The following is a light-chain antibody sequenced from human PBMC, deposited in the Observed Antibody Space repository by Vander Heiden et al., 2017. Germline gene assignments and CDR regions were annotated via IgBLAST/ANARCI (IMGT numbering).Light chain of an antibody. Sequence: QSALTQPRSVSGSPGQSVAISCTGTSSDVGAYNYVFWYQQHPGKAPKVMIYDVSKRPSGVPDRVSGSKSGNTASLTISGLQAEDEADYYCCSYAGNNRVFGGGTKLTVL. CDR1: SSDVGAYNY. CDR2: DVS. V-gene: IGLV2-11*01. CDR3: CSYAGNNRV. J-gene: IGLJ2*01.